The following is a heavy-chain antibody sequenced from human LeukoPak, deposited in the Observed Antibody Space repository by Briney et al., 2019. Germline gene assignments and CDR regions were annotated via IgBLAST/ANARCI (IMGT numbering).Heavy chain of an antibody. D-gene: IGHD4-17*01. CDR1: GFTFSSYW. V-gene: IGHV3-7*01. CDR2: IKQDGSEK. J-gene: IGHJ4*02. CDR3: ARVFYGDYDSPYYFDY. Sequence: GGSLRLSCAASGFTFSSYWMSWVRQAPGKGLEWVANIKQDGSEKYYVDSVKGRFTISRDNAKNSLYLQMNSLRAEDTAVYYCARVFYGDYDSPYYFDYWGQGTLVTVSS.